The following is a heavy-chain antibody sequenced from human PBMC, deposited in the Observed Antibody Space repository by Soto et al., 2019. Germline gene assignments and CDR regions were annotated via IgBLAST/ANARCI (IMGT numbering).Heavy chain of an antibody. CDR2: IYYSGST. V-gene: IGHV4-39*01. Sequence: SETLSLTCTVSGGSISSSSYYWGWIRQPPGKGLEWIGSIYYSGSTYYNPSLKSRVTISVDTSKNQFSLKLSSVTAADTAVYYCARQAGGSYLGYYYGMDVWGQGTTVTVS. D-gene: IGHD1-26*01. CDR1: GGSISSSSYY. J-gene: IGHJ6*02. CDR3: ARQAGGSYLGYYYGMDV.